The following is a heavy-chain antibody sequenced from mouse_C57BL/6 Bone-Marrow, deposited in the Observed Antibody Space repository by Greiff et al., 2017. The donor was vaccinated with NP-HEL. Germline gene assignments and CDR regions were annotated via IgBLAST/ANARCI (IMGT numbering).Heavy chain of an antibody. V-gene: IGHV1-64*01. J-gene: IGHJ3*01. CDR3: AREGLRRPAWFAY. D-gene: IGHD2-2*01. Sequence: QVQLKQPGAELVKPGASVKLSCKASGYTFTSYWMHWVKQRPGQGLEWIGMIHPNSGSTNYNEKFKSKATLTVDKSSSTAYMQLSSLTSEDSAVYYCAREGLRRPAWFAYWGQGTLVTVSA. CDR2: IHPNSGST. CDR1: GYTFTSYW.